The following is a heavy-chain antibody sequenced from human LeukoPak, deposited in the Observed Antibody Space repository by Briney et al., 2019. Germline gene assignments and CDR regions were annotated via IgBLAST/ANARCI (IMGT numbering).Heavy chain of an antibody. CDR2: INTDGTVT. Sequence: GGSLRLSCAASGFTFSKYWMLWVRQAPGKGLESVSRINTDGTVTTYADSVKGRFTVSRDNADNTMFLHMNSVRDEDTAVYYCATKQWLAPPPDSWGQGTPVTVSS. J-gene: IGHJ4*02. V-gene: IGHV3-74*01. D-gene: IGHD6-19*01. CDR3: ATKQWLAPPPDS. CDR1: GFTFSKYW.